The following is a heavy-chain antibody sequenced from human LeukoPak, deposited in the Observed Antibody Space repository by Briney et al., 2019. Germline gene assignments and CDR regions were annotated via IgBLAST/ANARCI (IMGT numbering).Heavy chain of an antibody. CDR1: GYTFTSYG. Sequence: GASVKVSCKASGYTFTSYGISWGRQAPGQALEWMGCISGYNGNTNYAQKLQGRVTMTTDTSTSTAYMELRSLRYDDTAVYYCARDFHSSGYYHYFHYWGQGTLVTVSS. V-gene: IGHV1-18*01. CDR2: ISGYNGNT. CDR3: ARDFHSSGYYHYFHY. D-gene: IGHD3-22*01. J-gene: IGHJ4*02.